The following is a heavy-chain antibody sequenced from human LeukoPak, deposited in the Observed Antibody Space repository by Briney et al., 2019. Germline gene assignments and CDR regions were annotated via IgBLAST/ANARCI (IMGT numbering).Heavy chain of an antibody. CDR2: INHSGST. CDR3: AKSLVVAATSFDY. Sequence: SETLSLTCAVYGGSFSGYYWSWIRQPPGKGLEWIGEINHSGSTNYNPSLKSRVTISVDTSKIHLSLKLNSVTAADTAVYYCAKSLVVAATSFDYWGQGTLVTVSS. CDR1: GGSFSGYY. J-gene: IGHJ4*02. V-gene: IGHV4-34*01. D-gene: IGHD2-15*01.